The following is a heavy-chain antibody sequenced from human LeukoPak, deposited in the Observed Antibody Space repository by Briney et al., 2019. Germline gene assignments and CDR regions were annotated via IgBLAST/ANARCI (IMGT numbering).Heavy chain of an antibody. CDR2: IYHSGST. J-gene: IGHJ4*02. V-gene: IGHV4-30-2*01. CDR3: ARDSSGSYLGGYFDY. CDR1: GGSISSGGYY. Sequence: SETLSLTCTVSGGSISSGGYYWSCIRQPPGKGLECIGYIYHSGSTYYNPSLKSRVTISVDRSKNQFSLKLSSVTAADTAVYYCARDSSGSYLGGYFDYWGQGTLVTVSS. D-gene: IGHD1-26*01.